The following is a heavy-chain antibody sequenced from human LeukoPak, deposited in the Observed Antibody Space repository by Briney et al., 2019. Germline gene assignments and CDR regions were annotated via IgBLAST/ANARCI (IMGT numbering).Heavy chain of an antibody. CDR1: GFTFTNSA. CDR3: AASTGYSSGPDAFDI. V-gene: IGHV1-58*02. CDR2: IVVGSSNT. Sequence: SVKVSCKTSGFTFTNSAMQWVRQARGQRLEWIGWIVVGSSNTNYAQKFQERVTITRDMSTSTAYMELSSLRSEDTALYYCAASTGYSSGPDAFDIWGRGTMVTVSS. J-gene: IGHJ3*02. D-gene: IGHD6-19*01.